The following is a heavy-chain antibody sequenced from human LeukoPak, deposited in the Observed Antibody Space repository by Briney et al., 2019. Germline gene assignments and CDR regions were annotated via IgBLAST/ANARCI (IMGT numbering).Heavy chain of an antibody. CDR1: GFTFRKYA. CDR2: ISGSGGST. D-gene: IGHD1-14*01. J-gene: IGHJ3*02. Sequence: GGSLRLSCAASGFTFRKYAMSWVRQAPGKGLEWVSSISGSGGSTYYADSVKGRFTISRDNSKNTLYLQMNSLRAEDTAIYYCTKPARINAFDIWGQGTMVTVSS. V-gene: IGHV3-23*01. CDR3: TKPARINAFDI.